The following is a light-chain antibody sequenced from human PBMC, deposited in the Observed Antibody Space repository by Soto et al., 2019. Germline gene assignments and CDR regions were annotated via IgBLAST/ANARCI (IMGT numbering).Light chain of an antibody. Sequence: EIVLTQSPDTVSLSPGEGATLSCRASQSVSSSELAWYQQKPGQVPRLLIYGASRRATGVSDRFSGSGSGTDFSLTISRLEPEDFAVHYCQQYYSSPRTFGQGTKVEIK. J-gene: IGKJ1*01. CDR1: QSVSSSE. V-gene: IGKV3-20*01. CDR2: GAS. CDR3: QQYYSSPRT.